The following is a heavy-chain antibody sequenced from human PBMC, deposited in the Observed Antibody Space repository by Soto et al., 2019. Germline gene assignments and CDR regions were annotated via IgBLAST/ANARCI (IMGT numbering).Heavy chain of an antibody. CDR2: ISFDGSSE. D-gene: IGHD6-19*01. CDR1: GFTFSHYA. CDR3: AESPTGWGWSVLDS. J-gene: IGHJ4*02. Sequence: QVQLVESGGGVVQSGRSLRLSCVASGFTFSHYAMYWVRQAPGKGLEWVALISFDGSSEYYADSVKGRITISRDNSKNTFYLRMKSLKREDTGVCHFAESPTGWGWSVLDSWGLGTLVTVSS. V-gene: IGHV3-30*18.